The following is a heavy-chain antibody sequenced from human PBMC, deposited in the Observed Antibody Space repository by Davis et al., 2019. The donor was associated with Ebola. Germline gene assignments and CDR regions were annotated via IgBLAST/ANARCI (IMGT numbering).Heavy chain of an antibody. D-gene: IGHD1-26*01. Sequence: ASVKVSCKASGYTFTGYYMHWVRQAPGQGLEWMGIINPSGGSTSYAQKFQGRVTMTRDTSTSTVYMELSSLRSEATAVYYCAKGGVGAFLDYWGQGTLVTVSS. CDR2: INPSGGST. CDR1: GYTFTGYY. CDR3: AKGGVGAFLDY. J-gene: IGHJ4*02. V-gene: IGHV1-46*01.